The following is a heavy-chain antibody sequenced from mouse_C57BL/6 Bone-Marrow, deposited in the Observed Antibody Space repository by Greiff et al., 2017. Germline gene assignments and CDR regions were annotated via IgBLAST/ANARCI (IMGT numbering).Heavy chain of an antibody. J-gene: IGHJ4*01. CDR3: ARDNYGSAMDY. CDR2: SRNKANDYTT. V-gene: IGHV7-1*01. Sequence: EVKLMDSGGGLVQSGRSLRLSCATSGFTFSDFYMEWVRQAPGKGLEWIAASRNKANDYTTEYSASVKGRFIVSRDTSQSILYLQMNALRAEDTAIYHCARDNYGSAMDYWGQGTSVTVSS. CDR1: GFTFSDFY. D-gene: IGHD1-1*01.